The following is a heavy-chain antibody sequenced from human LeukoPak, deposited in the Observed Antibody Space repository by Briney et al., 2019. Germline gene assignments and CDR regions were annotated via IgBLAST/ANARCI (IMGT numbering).Heavy chain of an antibody. CDR3: ARADWDKAMIDY. V-gene: IGHV4-34*01. Sequence: SETLSLTCAVYGGSFSGYYWSWIRQPPGKGLEWIGEINHSGSTNYNPSLKSRVTISVDTSKNQFSLKVSSVTAADTAVYYCARADWDKAMIDYWGQGTLVTVSS. D-gene: IGHD5-18*01. J-gene: IGHJ4*02. CDR1: GGSFSGYY. CDR2: INHSGST.